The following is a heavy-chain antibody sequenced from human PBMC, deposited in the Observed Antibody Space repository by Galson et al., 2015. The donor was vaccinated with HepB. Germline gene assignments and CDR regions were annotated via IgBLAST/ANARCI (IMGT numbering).Heavy chain of an antibody. Sequence: SLRLSCAAPGFVFSRHGMHWARQAPGKGLEWVAVVWYDGTKQYYSESVEGRFTISRDNSKNMVYLQMSSLRVEDTAVYYCWMIGTDFDYWGQGTLVTVSS. V-gene: IGHV3-33*01. CDR2: VWYDGTKQ. CDR1: GFVFSRHG. J-gene: IGHJ4*02. D-gene: IGHD2-21*01. CDR3: WMIGTDFDY.